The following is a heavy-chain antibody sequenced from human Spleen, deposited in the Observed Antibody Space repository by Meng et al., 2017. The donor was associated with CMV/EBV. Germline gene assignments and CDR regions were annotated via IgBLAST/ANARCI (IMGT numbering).Heavy chain of an antibody. D-gene: IGHD2-2*01. Sequence: SGGSISSSNWWSWVRQPPGKGLQWIGAIYYTGSTNYNPPLKSRVIMSVDKSKDQFSLKLNSVTAADMAVYYCARDVGRVALPAAFFDSWGQGTLVTVSS. CDR3: ARDVGRVALPAAFFDS. V-gene: IGHV4-4*02. CDR2: IYYTGST. J-gene: IGHJ4*02. CDR1: GGSISSSNW.